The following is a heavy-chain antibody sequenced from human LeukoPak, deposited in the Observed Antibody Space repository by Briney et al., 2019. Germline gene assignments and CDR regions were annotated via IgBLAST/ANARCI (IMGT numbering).Heavy chain of an antibody. CDR1: GGSFSGYY. J-gene: IGHJ4*02. D-gene: IGHD3-10*01. Sequence: SETLSLTCAVYGGSFSGYYWSWIRQPPGKGLEWIGKINHSGSTNYNPSLKSRVTMSVDTSKNQFSLKLSSVTAADTAVYYCARGPWFRGSGSYYPRSFDYWGQGTLVTVSS. CDR3: ARGPWFRGSGSYYPRSFDY. V-gene: IGHV4-34*01. CDR2: INHSGST.